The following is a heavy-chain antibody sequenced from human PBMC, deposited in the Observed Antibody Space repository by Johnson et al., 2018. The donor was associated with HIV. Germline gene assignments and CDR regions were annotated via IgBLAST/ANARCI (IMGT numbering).Heavy chain of an antibody. CDR3: AKDFVAFWGRPADAFDI. V-gene: IGHV3-30*02. Sequence: QVQLVESGGGLKQPAGSLRLSCAASGFTFSSYGLHWVRQAPGKGLEWVAFRRYDGSNKYYADSVKGRFTISRDNSKNTLYLQMNSLRVEDTAVYYCAKDFVAFWGRPADAFDIWGQGTMVTVSS. J-gene: IGHJ3*02. CDR2: RRYDGSNK. CDR1: GFTFSSYG. D-gene: IGHD3-16*01.